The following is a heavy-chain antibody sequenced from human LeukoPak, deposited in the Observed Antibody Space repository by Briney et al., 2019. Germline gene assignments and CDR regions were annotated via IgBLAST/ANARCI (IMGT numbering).Heavy chain of an antibody. CDR2: ISSSAGTI. Sequence: GGPLRLSCAASGFTFRDYYMSWIRQAPGKGLEWISYISSSAGTIRYVDSVKGRFTISRDNAKNSLYLQMDSLRVEDTAVYYCATSVTRRRLDWFIDLWGRGALVSVSS. CDR1: GFTFRDYY. CDR3: ATSVTRRRLDWFIDL. V-gene: IGHV3-11*04. J-gene: IGHJ2*01. D-gene: IGHD4-17*01.